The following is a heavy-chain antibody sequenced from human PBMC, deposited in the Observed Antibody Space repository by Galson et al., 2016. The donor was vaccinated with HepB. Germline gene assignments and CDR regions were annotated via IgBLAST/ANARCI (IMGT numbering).Heavy chain of an antibody. V-gene: IGHV4-61*08. CDR3: VRGAADVWAR. CDR1: GASVSTGGYY. D-gene: IGHD1-26*01. CDR2: SYDSGNT. Sequence: ETLSLTCTVSGASVSTGGYYWNWIRQPPGKGLEWIGYSYDSGNTKYNPSLKSRVTISVDTSKNQFSLRLDSVTAAYTAVYYCVRGAADVWARWGQGTLVAVSS. J-gene: IGHJ4*02.